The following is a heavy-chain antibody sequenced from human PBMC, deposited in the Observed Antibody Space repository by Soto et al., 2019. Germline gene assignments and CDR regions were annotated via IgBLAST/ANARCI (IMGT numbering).Heavy chain of an antibody. J-gene: IGHJ5*01. CDR2: MNPNSGNT. D-gene: IGHD2-21*01. CDR3: ARSDGYNFNWLDS. V-gene: IGHV1-8*01. CDR1: GYTFTTYD. Sequence: QVQLVQSGAEVKTPGASVKVSCKASGYTFTTYDINWVRQAPGQGLEWMGWMNPNSGNTGYAQKFQGRLTMTRDTALSVAHMELCSLRNEDTAVYYSARSDGYNFNWLDSWGQGTLVIVSA.